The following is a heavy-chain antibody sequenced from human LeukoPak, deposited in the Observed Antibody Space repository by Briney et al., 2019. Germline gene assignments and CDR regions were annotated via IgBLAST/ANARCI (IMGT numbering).Heavy chain of an antibody. J-gene: IGHJ4*02. CDR2: IWYDGSNK. D-gene: IGHD3-10*01. V-gene: IGHV3-33*01. Sequence: GRSLRLSCAASGFTFSSYGMHWVRQAPGKGLEWVAVIWYDGSNKYYADSVKGRFTISRDNSKNTLYLQMSSLGAEDTAVYYCARGTLWFGELSHIFDYWGQGTLVTVSS. CDR3: ARGTLWFGELSHIFDY. CDR1: GFTFSSYG.